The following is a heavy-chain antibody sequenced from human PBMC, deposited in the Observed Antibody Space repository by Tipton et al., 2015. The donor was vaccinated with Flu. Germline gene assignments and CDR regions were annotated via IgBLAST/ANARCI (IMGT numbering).Heavy chain of an antibody. D-gene: IGHD2-21*02. J-gene: IGHJ4*02. Sequence: SLRLSCAASGFNFRNYGIHWVRQAPGKGLEWVAYISHDGGDKNFADSVKGRFTISRDNTENTLSLQMSNLRTEDTAIYFCARDLQPVTPILIFRYWGQGTLVTVSS. CDR1: GFNFRNYG. CDR2: ISHDGGDK. V-gene: IGHV3-30*03. CDR3: ARDLQPVTPILIFRY.